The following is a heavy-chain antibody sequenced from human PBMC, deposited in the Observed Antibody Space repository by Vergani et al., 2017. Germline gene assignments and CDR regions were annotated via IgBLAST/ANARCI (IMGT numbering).Heavy chain of an antibody. CDR1: GFTFSDHY. CDR2: TRNKANSYTT. Sequence: VQLVESGGGVVQPGRSLRLSCAASGFTFSDHYMDWVRQAPGKGLEWVGRTRNKANSYTTEYAASVKGRFTISRDDSKNSLYLQMNSLKTEDTAVYYCARSTQYSSGWYTHYYGMDVWGQGTTVTVSS. CDR3: ARSTQYSSGWYTHYYGMDV. D-gene: IGHD6-19*01. J-gene: IGHJ6*02. V-gene: IGHV3-72*01.